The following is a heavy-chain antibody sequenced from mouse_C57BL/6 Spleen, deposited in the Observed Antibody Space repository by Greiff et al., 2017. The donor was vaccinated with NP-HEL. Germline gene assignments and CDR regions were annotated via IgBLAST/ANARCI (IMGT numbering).Heavy chain of an antibody. V-gene: IGHV5-6*01. CDR1: GFTFSSYG. Sequence: EVQGVESGGDLVKPGGSLKLSCAASGFTFSSYGMSWVRQTPDKRLEWVATISSGGSYTYYPDSVKGRFTISRDNAKNTLYLQMSSLKSEDTAMYYCARQVSGYYGSSPVYFDYWGQGTTLTVSS. CDR2: ISSGGSYT. CDR3: ARQVSGYYGSSPVYFDY. D-gene: IGHD1-1*01. J-gene: IGHJ2*01.